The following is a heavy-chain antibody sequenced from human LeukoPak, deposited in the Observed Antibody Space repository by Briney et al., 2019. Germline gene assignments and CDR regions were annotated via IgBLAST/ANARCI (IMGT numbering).Heavy chain of an antibody. CDR3: ARDPPAVSINTYA. Sequence: GGSLRVSCAASGFTVGNNYMSWVRQAPGKGLEWVSLIFSHGETSYADSVKGRFTISRDNSKNTLYLQMNGLRVEDTAVYYCARDPPAVSINTYAWGQGTLVTVSS. V-gene: IGHV3-66*01. CDR1: GFTVGNNY. CDR2: IFSHGET. D-gene: IGHD2-8*01. J-gene: IGHJ4*02.